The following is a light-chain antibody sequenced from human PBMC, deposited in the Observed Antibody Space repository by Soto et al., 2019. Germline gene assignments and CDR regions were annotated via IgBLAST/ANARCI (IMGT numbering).Light chain of an antibody. CDR1: SSDVGGYNY. J-gene: IGLJ1*01. CDR3: NSYGSTSTRYV. Sequence: ALTQPASVSGSPGQSITISCTGTSSDVGGYNYVSWYQQHPGKAPKLMIYEVSNRPSGVSNRFSGSKSGNTASLTISGLQAEDEADYFCNSYGSTSTRYVFGTGTKLTVL. V-gene: IGLV2-14*01. CDR2: EVS.